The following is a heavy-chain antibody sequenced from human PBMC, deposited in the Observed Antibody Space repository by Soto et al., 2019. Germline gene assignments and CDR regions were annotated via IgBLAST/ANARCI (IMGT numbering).Heavy chain of an antibody. D-gene: IGHD2-2*01. Sequence: PSETLSLTCTVSGGSISSGGYYWSWIRQHPGKGLEWIGYIYYSGSTYYNPSLKSRVTISVDTSKNQFSLKLSSVTAADTAVYYCARGREVVPEEAYYYYYMDVWGKGTTVTVSS. CDR2: IYYSGST. CDR1: GGSISSGGYY. CDR3: ARGREVVPEEAYYYYYMDV. J-gene: IGHJ6*03. V-gene: IGHV4-31*03.